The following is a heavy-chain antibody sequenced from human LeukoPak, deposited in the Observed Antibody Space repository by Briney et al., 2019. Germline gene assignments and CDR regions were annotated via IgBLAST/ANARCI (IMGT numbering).Heavy chain of an antibody. D-gene: IGHD6-19*01. CDR2: IYSGGST. CDR3: AKDRGRAVAGSEFDY. CDR1: RFTVSSNY. J-gene: IGHJ4*02. V-gene: IGHV3-66*01. Sequence: GGSLRLSCAASRFTVSSNYMTWVRQAAGKGLEWVSVIYSGGSTYYADSVKGRFTISRDNSKNTLYLQMNSLRAEDTALYYCAKDRGRAVAGSEFDYWGQGTLVTVSS.